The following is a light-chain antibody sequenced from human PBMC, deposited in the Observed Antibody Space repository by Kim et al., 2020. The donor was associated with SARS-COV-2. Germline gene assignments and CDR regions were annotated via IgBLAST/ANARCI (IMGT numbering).Light chain of an antibody. CDR3: QAWDSSTVV. CDR2: QDS. CDR1: KLGDKY. Sequence: VSPGQTASIACSGDKLGDKYACWYQQKPGQSPVLVIYQDSKRPSGIPERFSGSNSGNTATLTISGTQAMDEADYYCQAWDSSTVVFGGGTQLTVL. J-gene: IGLJ2*01. V-gene: IGLV3-1*01.